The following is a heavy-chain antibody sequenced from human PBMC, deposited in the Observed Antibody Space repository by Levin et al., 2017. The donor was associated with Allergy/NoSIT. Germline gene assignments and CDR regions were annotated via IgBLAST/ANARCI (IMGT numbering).Heavy chain of an antibody. V-gene: IGHV3-30*03. Sequence: GGSLRLSCAASGFTFSSYGMHWVRQAPGKGLEWVAVISYDGSNKYYADSVKGRFTISRDNSKNTLYLQMNSLRAEDTAVYYCARGDVNYFDYWGQGTLVTVSS. D-gene: IGHD1-26*01. CDR2: ISYDGSNK. J-gene: IGHJ4*02. CDR3: ARGDVNYFDY. CDR1: GFTFSSYG.